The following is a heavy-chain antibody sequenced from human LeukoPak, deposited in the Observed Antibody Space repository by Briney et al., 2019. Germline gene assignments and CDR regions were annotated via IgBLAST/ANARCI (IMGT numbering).Heavy chain of an antibody. CDR3: ARHGIAVAGTRAAFDI. J-gene: IGHJ3*02. D-gene: IGHD6-19*01. CDR1: GGSISSGGY. CDR2: IYYSGST. Sequence: SETLSLTCTVSGGSISSGGYWSWIRQPPGKGLEWIGSIYYSGSTYYNPSLKSRVTISVDTSKSQFSLKLSSVTAADTAVYYCARHGIAVAGTRAAFDIWGQGTMVTVSS. V-gene: IGHV4-39*01.